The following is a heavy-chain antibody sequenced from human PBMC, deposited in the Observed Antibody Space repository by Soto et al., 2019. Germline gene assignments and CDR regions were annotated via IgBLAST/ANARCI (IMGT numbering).Heavy chain of an antibody. D-gene: IGHD3-22*01. CDR2: IIPIFGTA. V-gene: IGHV1-69*12. CDR1: GGTFSSYA. J-gene: IGHJ6*02. Sequence: QVQLVQSGAEVTKPGSSVKVSCKASGGTFSSYAISWVRQAPGQGLEWMGGIIPIFGTANYAQKFQGRVRSTEDEGTSTAYMEVSSLGSEERAVYYCAREKAGDGSGDYTLGYDSCGMDVWGQGTTVTVSS. CDR3: AREKAGDGSGDYTLGYDSCGMDV.